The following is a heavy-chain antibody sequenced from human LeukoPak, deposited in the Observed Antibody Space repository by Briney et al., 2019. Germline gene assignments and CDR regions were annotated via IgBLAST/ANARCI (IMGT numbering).Heavy chain of an antibody. J-gene: IGHJ5*02. D-gene: IGHD2-2*02. Sequence: GGSLRLSCAASGSTFSSYSMNWVRQAPGKGLEWVSSISSSSSYIYYADSVKGRFTISRDNAKNSLYLQMNSLRAEDTAVYYCARDQWDLIVVVPAAIISWFDPWGQGTLVTVSS. CDR2: ISSSSSYI. CDR1: GSTFSSYS. CDR3: ARDQWDLIVVVPAAIISWFDP. V-gene: IGHV3-21*01.